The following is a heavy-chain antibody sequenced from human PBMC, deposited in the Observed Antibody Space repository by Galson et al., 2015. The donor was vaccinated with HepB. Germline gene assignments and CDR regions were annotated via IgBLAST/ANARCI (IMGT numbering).Heavy chain of an antibody. V-gene: IGHV3-74*01. CDR1: GFTFSSYW. D-gene: IGHD3-3*01. CDR3: ARRDQSGYVPV. CDR2: INSDGSST. Sequence: SLRLSCAASGFTFSSYWMHWVRQAPGKGLVWVSRINSDGSSTSYADSVKGRFTISRDNAKNTLYLQMNSLRAEDTAVYYCARRDQSGYVPVWGQGTLVTVSS. J-gene: IGHJ4*02.